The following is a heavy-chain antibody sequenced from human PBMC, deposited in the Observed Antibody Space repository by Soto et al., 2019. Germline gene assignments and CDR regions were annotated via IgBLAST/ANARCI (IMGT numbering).Heavy chain of an antibody. Sequence: PSETLSLTCTVSGGSVSSGSYYWSWIRQPPGKGLEWIGYIYYSGSTNYNPSLKSRVTMSIDSSKNQFSLRLSSLTAADTAVYYCAREGGSTWKNYYRYSGMDVWGQGATVTVSS. D-gene: IGHD6-13*01. CDR2: IYYSGST. V-gene: IGHV4-61*01. CDR3: AREGGSTWKNYYRYSGMDV. J-gene: IGHJ6*02. CDR1: GGSVSSGSYY.